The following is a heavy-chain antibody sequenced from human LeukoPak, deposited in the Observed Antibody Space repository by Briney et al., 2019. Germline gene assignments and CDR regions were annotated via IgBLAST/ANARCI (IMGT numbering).Heavy chain of an antibody. CDR1: GGSVSSSSYY. CDR2: IYYSGST. Sequence: PSETLSLTCTVTGGSVSSSSYYWGWIRQPPGKGLEWIGTIYYSGSTNYNPSLKSRVTISVDTSKNQFSLKLSSVTAADTAVYYCARGSPANYYYYGMDVWGQGTTVTVSS. CDR3: ARGSPANYYYYGMDV. V-gene: IGHV4-39*07. J-gene: IGHJ6*02.